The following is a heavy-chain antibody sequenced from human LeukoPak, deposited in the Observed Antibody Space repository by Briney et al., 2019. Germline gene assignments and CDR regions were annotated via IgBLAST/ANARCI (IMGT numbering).Heavy chain of an antibody. CDR3: ARSKYYYDSSGYFTYYFDY. D-gene: IGHD3-22*01. CDR2: IWYDGSNK. V-gene: IGHV3-33*01. Sequence: GGSLRLSCAASGFTFSSYGMHWVRQAPGKGLEWVAVIWYDGSNKYYADSVKGRFTISRDNSKNTLYLQMNSLRAEDTAVYYCARSKYYYDSSGYFTYYFDYWGRGTLVTVSS. J-gene: IGHJ4*02. CDR1: GFTFSSYG.